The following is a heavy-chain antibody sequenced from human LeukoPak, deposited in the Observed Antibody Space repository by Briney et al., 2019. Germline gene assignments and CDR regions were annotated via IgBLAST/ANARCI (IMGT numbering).Heavy chain of an antibody. V-gene: IGHV3-21*01. CDR1: GFTFSSYS. Sequence: PGGSLRLSCAASGFTFSSYSMNWVRQAPGKGLEWVSSISSSSSYIYYADSVKGRFTISRDNAKNSLYLQMNSLRAEDTAVYYCARDSLTAAGTGYYDMDVWGQGTTVTVSS. D-gene: IGHD6-13*01. CDR2: ISSSSSYI. J-gene: IGHJ6*02. CDR3: ARDSLTAAGTGYYDMDV.